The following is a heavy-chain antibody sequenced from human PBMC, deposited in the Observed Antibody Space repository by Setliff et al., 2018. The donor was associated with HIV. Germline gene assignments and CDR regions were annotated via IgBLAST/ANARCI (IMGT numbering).Heavy chain of an antibody. Sequence: SETLSLTCTVSGGSISSGSYYWGWIRQPPGKGLEWIGSIYYSGSTYYNPSLKSRVTMSVDTSKNQFSLKLRSVTAADTAVYYCARGLLFGRSLDYWGQGTLVTVSS. D-gene: IGHD3-3*01. V-gene: IGHV4-39*07. CDR2: IYYSGST. J-gene: IGHJ4*02. CDR1: GGSISSGSYY. CDR3: ARGLLFGRSLDY.